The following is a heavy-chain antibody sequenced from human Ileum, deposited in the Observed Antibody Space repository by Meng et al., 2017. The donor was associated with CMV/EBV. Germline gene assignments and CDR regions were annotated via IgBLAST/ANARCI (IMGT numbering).Heavy chain of an antibody. D-gene: IGHD2-2*02. CDR2: MNPNSGNT. Sequence: ASVKVSCKASTYTFSTYDINWVRQAPGQGLEWMGWMNPNSGNTGYAQKFQGRVTMTRDSSISTAYMELSSLRSEDTAVYYCARVEPCNNANCYTGGYYYGMDVWGQGTTVTVSS. V-gene: IGHV1-8*01. J-gene: IGHJ6*02. CDR3: ARVEPCNNANCYTGGYYYGMDV. CDR1: TYTFSTYD.